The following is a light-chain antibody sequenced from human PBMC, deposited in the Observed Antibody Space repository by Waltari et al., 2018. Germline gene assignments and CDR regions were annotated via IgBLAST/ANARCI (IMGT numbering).Light chain of an antibody. Sequence: SSELTPDPVVSVALGQTVPITCQGTSLRSYHASRDQQRPGQAPLLRIYGKNRRPSGVPDRFSGSSSGTTASLTITGTQAEDEADYYCNSRDTSGNYLIFGGGTELTVL. CDR2: GKN. CDR1: SLRSYH. V-gene: IGLV3-19*01. J-gene: IGLJ2*01. CDR3: NSRDTSGNYLI.